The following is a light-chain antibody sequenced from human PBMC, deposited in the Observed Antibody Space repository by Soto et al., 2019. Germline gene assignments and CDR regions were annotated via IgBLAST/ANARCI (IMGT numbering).Light chain of an antibody. CDR2: DAS. CDR3: QQYNSYSIT. J-gene: IGKJ5*01. V-gene: IGKV1-5*01. Sequence: DIQWTQSPSFLSASVGDRVTITCRASQTISSWLAWYQQKPGKAPKLLIYDASSLESGVPSRFSGSGSGTEFTLTISSLQPDDFATYYCQQYNSYSITFGQGTRLENK. CDR1: QTISSW.